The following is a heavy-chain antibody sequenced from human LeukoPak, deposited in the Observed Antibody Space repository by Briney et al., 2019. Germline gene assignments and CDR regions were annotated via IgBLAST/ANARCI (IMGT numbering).Heavy chain of an antibody. J-gene: IGHJ6*02. CDR1: GGSFSGYY. CDR2: INHSGST. V-gene: IGHV4-34*01. D-gene: IGHD3-22*01. CDR3: ARGEYYYDSSGYYWWVDYYYYGMDV. Sequence: SETLSLTCAVYGGSFSGYYWSWIRQPPGKGLEWIAEINHSGSTNYNPSLKSRVTISVDTSKNQFSPKRSSVTAADTAVYYCARGEYYYDSSGYYWWVDYYYYGMDVWGQGTTVTVSS.